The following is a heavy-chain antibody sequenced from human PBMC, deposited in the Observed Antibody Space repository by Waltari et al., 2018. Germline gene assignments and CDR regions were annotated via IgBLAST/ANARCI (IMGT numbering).Heavy chain of an antibody. CDR2: LYYTGAT. V-gene: IGHV4-39*01. D-gene: IGHD5-12*01. CDR3: ARHWKRNGYRFDP. CDR1: GGSISRSSYY. Sequence: QLQLQESGPGLMKPSETLSPTCTVSGGSISRSSYYWGWIRQAPGKGLEWIASLYYTGATYYNPTLESRVTISGDTSENQFALRLSSVTAADTAVYYCARHWKRNGYRFDPWGQGTLVTVSS. J-gene: IGHJ5*02.